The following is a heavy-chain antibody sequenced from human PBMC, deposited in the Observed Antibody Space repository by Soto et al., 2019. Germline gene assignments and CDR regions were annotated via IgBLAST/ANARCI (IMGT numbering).Heavy chain of an antibody. CDR1: GFTFDDYS. Sequence: GGSLRLSCAASGFTFDDYSMNWVRQAPGKGLEGVSYIGIGSSTTYYADSVKGRFTISRDNAKNTLYMKMNSLRAEDTAVYYCARDQLYYNDISGRPLNAFDVWGQGTMVTVSS. CDR2: IGIGSSTT. V-gene: IGHV3-48*01. CDR3: ARDQLYYNDISGRPLNAFDV. J-gene: IGHJ3*01. D-gene: IGHD3-22*01.